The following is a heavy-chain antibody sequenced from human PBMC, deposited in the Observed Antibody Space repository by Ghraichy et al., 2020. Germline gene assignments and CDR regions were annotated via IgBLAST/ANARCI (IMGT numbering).Heavy chain of an antibody. CDR1: GFTFSSYA. D-gene: IGHD3-22*01. V-gene: IGHV3-23*01. CDR2: ISGSGGST. CDR3: AKAYYYDSSGYYPYYFDY. Sequence: ETLSLTCAASGFTFSSYAMSWVRQAPGKGLEWVSAISGSGGSTYYADSVKGRFTISRDNSKNTLYLQMNSLRAEDTAVYYCAKAYYYDSSGYYPYYFDYWGQGTLVTVSS. J-gene: IGHJ4*02.